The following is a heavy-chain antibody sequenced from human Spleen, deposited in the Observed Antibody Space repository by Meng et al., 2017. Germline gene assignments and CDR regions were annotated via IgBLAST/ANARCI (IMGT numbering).Heavy chain of an antibody. CDR2: IYSAGST. Sequence: GGSLRLSCAASGFTVSSNYMSWVRQAPGKGLEWVSVIYSAGSTYYADSVKGRFTISRDNSKNTLYLQMNSLRAEDTAVYYCAREMGVGAPYFYHYSGMDVWGPGNTV. V-gene: IGHV3-66*02. CDR1: GFTVSSNY. CDR3: AREMGVGAPYFYHYSGMDV. J-gene: IGHJ6*01. D-gene: IGHD1-26*01.